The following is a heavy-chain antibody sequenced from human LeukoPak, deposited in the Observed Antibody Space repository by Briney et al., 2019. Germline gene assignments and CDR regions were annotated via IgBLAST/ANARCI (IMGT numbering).Heavy chain of an antibody. CDR2: INHSGST. J-gene: IGHJ3*02. Sequence: PETLSLTCAVYGGSFSGYYWSWIRQPPGKGLEWIGEINHSGSTNYNPSLKSRITISVDTSKNQFSLKLSSVTAADTAVYYCARDDYGDYPAFDIWGQGTMVTVSS. V-gene: IGHV4-34*01. D-gene: IGHD4-17*01. CDR1: GGSFSGYY. CDR3: ARDDYGDYPAFDI.